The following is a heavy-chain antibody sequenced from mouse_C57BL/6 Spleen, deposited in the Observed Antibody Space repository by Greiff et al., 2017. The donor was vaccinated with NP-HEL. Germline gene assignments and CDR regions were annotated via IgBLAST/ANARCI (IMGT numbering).Heavy chain of an antibody. CDR2: IDPETGGT. J-gene: IGHJ3*01. CDR3: TRERGFPFAY. CDR1: GYTFTDYE. Sequence: QVQLQQSGAELVRPGASVTLSCKASGYTFTDYEMHWVKQTPVHGLEWIGAIDPETGGTAYNQKFKGKAILTADKSSSTAYMELRSLKSEDSAVYYCTRERGFPFAYWGQGTLVTVSA. V-gene: IGHV1-15*01.